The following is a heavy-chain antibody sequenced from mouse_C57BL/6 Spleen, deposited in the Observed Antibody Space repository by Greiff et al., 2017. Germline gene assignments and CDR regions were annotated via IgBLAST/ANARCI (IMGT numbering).Heavy chain of an antibody. Sequence: QVQLQQPGAELVRPGTSVKLSCKASGYTFTSYWMHWVKQRPGQGLEWIGVIDPSDSYTNYNQKFKGKATLTVDTSSSTAYMQLSSLTSEDSAVXYCARGDYAYYFDYWGQGTTLTVSS. CDR3: ARGDYAYYFDY. J-gene: IGHJ2*01. V-gene: IGHV1-59*01. CDR1: GYTFTSYW. CDR2: IDPSDSYT. D-gene: IGHD1-1*01.